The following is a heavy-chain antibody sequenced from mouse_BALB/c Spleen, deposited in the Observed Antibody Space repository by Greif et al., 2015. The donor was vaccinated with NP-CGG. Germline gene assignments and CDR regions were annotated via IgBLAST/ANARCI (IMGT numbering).Heavy chain of an antibody. D-gene: IGHD2-3*01. CDR3: TRYNDYYVSESHYCAMDY. J-gene: IGHJ4*01. CDR1: GYTFTTYY. CDR2: INPSNGGT. V-gene: IGHV1S81*02. Sequence: QVQLQQSGAELVKPGASVKLSCKASGYTFTTYYMYWVKQRPGQGLEWIGEINPSNGGTNFNEKFKSKATLTVDKSSSTADMQRSSLTSEDSAVYYCTRYNDYYVSESHYCAMDYWGQGTSVTVSS.